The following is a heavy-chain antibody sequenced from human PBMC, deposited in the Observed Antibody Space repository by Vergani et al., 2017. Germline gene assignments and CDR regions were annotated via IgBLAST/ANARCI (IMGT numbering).Heavy chain of an antibody. CDR1: GDSISSGVYY. D-gene: IGHD6-19*01. CDR3: ARQRPGSGWSPGDFDD. V-gene: IGHV4-30-4*01. J-gene: IGHJ4*02. CDR2: IYSTGST. Sequence: QVQLQESGPGLVKPSQTLSLTCSVSGDSISSGVYYWNWIRQHPGKGLEWIGYIYSTGSTHHNPSLRRRVAISVDTSKNQFSLKVTSVTAADTAVYFCARQRPGSGWSPGDFDDWGQGILVTVSS.